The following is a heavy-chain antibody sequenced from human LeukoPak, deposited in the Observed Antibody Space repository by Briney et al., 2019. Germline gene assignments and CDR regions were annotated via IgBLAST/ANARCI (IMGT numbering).Heavy chain of an antibody. CDR3: ARDYSGYYEGGHYYFDY. D-gene: IGHD3-22*01. Sequence: GGSLRLSCAASGFTFSSYSMNWVRQAPGEGLEWVSYISSSSSTIYYADSVKGRFTISRDNAKNSLYLQMNSLRAEDTAVYYCARDYSGYYEGGHYYFDYWGQGTLVTVSS. V-gene: IGHV3-48*01. CDR1: GFTFSSYS. J-gene: IGHJ4*02. CDR2: ISSSSSTI.